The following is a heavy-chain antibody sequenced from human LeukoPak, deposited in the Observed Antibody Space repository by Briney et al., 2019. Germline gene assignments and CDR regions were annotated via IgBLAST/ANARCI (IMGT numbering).Heavy chain of an antibody. CDR2: INHSGST. CDR3: ARLRVHDAFDI. CDR1: GGSFSGYY. V-gene: IGHV4-34*01. J-gene: IGHJ3*02. Sequence: SETLSLTCAVYGGSFSGYYWSWIRQPPGKGLEWIGEINHSGSTNYNPSLKSRVTISVDTSKNQFSLKLSSVTAADTAVYYCARLRVHDAFDIWGQGTMVTVSS. D-gene: IGHD3-10*01.